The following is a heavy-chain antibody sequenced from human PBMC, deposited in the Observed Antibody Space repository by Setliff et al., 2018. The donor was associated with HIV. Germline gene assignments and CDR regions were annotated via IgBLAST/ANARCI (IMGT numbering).Heavy chain of an antibody. CDR1: GLHVRGAW. V-gene: IGHV3-15*01. CDR3: TTATIPPAGWGALDI. CDR2: VKIDSDGGTI. Sequence: GGSLRLSCKPSGLHVRGAWMNWVRQAPGKGLEWVGRVKIDSDGGTIDYAAPVQGRFVISRDDSQNLLSLQLNALRTEDTGVYYCTTATIPPAGWGALDIWGPGTAVTVSS. D-gene: IGHD6-19*01. J-gene: IGHJ3*02.